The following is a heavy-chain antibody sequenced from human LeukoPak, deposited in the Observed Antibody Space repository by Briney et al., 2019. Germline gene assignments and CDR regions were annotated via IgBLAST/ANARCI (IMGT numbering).Heavy chain of an antibody. J-gene: IGHJ4*02. CDR3: ARKGRIYGDYDY. CDR2: INPNSGGT. CDR1: GYALTELS. V-gene: IGHV1-2*02. Sequence: ASVKVSCKVSGYALTELSIHWVRQAPGQGLEWIGFINPNSGGTHYAQKFQGRVTVTRDTSISTVYMEMMRLRSDDTAVYYCARKGRIYGDYDYWGRGTLVTVSS. D-gene: IGHD4-17*01.